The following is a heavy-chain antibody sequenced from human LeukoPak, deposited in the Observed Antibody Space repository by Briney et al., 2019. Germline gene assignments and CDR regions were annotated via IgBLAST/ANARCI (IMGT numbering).Heavy chain of an antibody. CDR3: ALSSGAYDSAGYFDY. Sequence: GDSLKISCKGSGYSFANYWIGWVRQMPGKGLEWMGMIYPNASDTRYSPSFRGQVTISADKSIATAYLRWNSLKASDTAMYYCALSSGAYDSAGYFDYWGQATLVTVSS. CDR1: GYSFANYW. V-gene: IGHV5-51*01. J-gene: IGHJ4*02. CDR2: IYPNASDT. D-gene: IGHD3-22*01.